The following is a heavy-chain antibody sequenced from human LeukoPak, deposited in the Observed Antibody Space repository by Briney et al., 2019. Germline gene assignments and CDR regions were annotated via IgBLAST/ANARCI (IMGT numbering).Heavy chain of an antibody. CDR3: ARDACSSRICSAGGNWFDP. Sequence: ASVKVSCKASGYTFTSYYMHWVRQAPGLGLEWMGIINPSGGSTNYAQKFQGRVTMTRDTSTSTVYMGLSSLRSEDTAVYYCARDACSSRICSAGGNWFDPWGQGTLVTVSS. D-gene: IGHD2-2*01. CDR2: INPSGGST. J-gene: IGHJ5*02. CDR1: GYTFTSYY. V-gene: IGHV1-46*01.